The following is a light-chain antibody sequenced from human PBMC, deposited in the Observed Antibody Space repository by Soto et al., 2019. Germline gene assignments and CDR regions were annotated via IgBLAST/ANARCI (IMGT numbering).Light chain of an antibody. V-gene: IGLV2-14*01. CDR3: SSYTSSRDVV. CDR1: SSDVGGYNY. Sequence: ALTQPASVSGSPGQSITISCTGTSSDVGGYNYVSWYQQHPGKAPKLMIYDVSNRPSGVSNRFSGSKSGNTASLTISGLQAEDEADYYCSSYTSSRDVVFGGGTKLTVL. J-gene: IGLJ2*01. CDR2: DVS.